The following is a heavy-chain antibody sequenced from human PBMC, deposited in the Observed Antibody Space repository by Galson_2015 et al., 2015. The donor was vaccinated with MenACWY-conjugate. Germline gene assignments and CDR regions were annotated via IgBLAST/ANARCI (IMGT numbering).Heavy chain of an antibody. CDR1: GFMFRSYW. Sequence: SLRLSCAASGFMFRSYWMSWVRQAPGKGLEWVANIKQDGSEKYYVDSVKGRFTISRDSAKNALYLQTNSLRAEDTAVYYCARVYDFWSGYSGNYYTHAMDVWGQGTTVIVSS. J-gene: IGHJ6*02. CDR3: ARVYDFWSGYSGNYYTHAMDV. CDR2: IKQDGSEK. V-gene: IGHV3-7*03. D-gene: IGHD3-3*01.